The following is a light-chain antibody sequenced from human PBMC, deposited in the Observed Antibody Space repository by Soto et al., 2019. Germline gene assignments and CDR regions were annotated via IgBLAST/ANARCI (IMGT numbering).Light chain of an antibody. CDR2: DAS. CDR3: QQGGNWPLT. CDR1: QSVSSH. V-gene: IGKV3-11*01. Sequence: EIVLTQSPATLSLSPGERATVSCRASQSVSSHLAWYQQKRGQAPRLLIYDASSRATGIPARFSGSGSGTDFTVTISSLEPEDFAVYYCQQGGNWPLTFGQGTRLEIK. J-gene: IGKJ5*01.